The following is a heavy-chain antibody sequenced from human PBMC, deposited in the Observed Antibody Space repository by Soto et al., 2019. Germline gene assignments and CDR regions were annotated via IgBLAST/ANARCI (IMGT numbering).Heavy chain of an antibody. CDR1: GGTFSSYA. V-gene: IGHV1-69*12. D-gene: IGHD5-12*01. Sequence: QVQLVQSGAEVKKPGSSVKVSCKASGGTFSSYAISWVRQAPGQGLEWMGGIIPIFGTANYAQKFQGRVTITADESTSTAYMELSSLRSEDTAVYYCARDPRDIVAMIGLDYYYGMDVWGQGTTVTVSS. CDR3: ARDPRDIVAMIGLDYYYGMDV. CDR2: IIPIFGTA. J-gene: IGHJ6*02.